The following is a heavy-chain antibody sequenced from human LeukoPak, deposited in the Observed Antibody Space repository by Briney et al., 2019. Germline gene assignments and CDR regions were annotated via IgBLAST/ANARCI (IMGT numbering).Heavy chain of an antibody. Sequence: GGSLRLSCASSGFTFSTYTMNWVRQAPGKGLEWVSYISSSGSTIYYADSVKGRFTISRDNAKNSLYLQMNSLRAEDTAVYYCARESYYDSSGQGYWGQGTLVTVSS. CDR2: ISSSGSTI. CDR1: GFTFSTYT. D-gene: IGHD3-22*01. V-gene: IGHV3-48*04. J-gene: IGHJ4*02. CDR3: ARESYYDSSGQGY.